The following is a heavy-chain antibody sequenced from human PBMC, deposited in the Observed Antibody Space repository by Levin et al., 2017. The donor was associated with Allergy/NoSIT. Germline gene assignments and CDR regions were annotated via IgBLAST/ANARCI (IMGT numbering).Heavy chain of an antibody. D-gene: IGHD1-26*01. CDR3: VKGISAWQGLLDY. CDR1: GFSFDDHA. V-gene: IGHV3-9*01. Sequence: GGSLRLSCAASGFSFDDHAMHWVRQAPGKGLEWVSGINWNSGTKDYADSVKGRFTISRDNAKNSLSLQMNSLRLEDTALYYCVKGISAWQGLLDYWGQGTLVTVSS. CDR2: INWNSGTK. J-gene: IGHJ4*02.